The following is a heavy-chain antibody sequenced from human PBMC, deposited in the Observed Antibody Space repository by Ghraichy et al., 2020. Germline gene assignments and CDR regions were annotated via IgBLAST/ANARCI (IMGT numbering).Heavy chain of an antibody. CDR2: IKSISDGGTT. Sequence: GGYLRLSCAASGSTFSNVWMNWVRQAPGKGLEWVGRIKSISDGGTTDYAAPVKGRFTISRDDSKNTLYLQMNSLKAEDTAVYYCSGGWFDPWSQGTLVTVSS. J-gene: IGHJ5*02. CDR1: GSTFSNVW. CDR3: SGGWFDP. V-gene: IGHV3-15*01. D-gene: IGHD1-26*01.